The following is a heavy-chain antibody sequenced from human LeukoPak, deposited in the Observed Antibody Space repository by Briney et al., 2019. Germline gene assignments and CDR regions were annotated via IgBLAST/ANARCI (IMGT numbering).Heavy chain of an antibody. CDR2: IIPIFGTA. J-gene: IGHJ3*02. CDR1: GGTFSSYA. D-gene: IGHD5-18*01. V-gene: IGHV1-69*13. CDR3: ARDSQQPHDAFDI. Sequence: ASVKVSCKASGGTFSSYAISWVRQAPGQGLEWMGGIIPIFGTANYAQKFQGRVTITADESTSTAYMELSSLRSEDTAVYYCARDSQQPHDAFDIWGQGTMVTVSS.